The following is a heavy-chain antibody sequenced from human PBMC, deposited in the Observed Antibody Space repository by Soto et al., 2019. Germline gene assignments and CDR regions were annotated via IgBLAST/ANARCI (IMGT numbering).Heavy chain of an antibody. CDR3: ARGGTGAFDI. V-gene: IGHV4-4*02. CDR1: GGSISSTTW. D-gene: IGHD2-8*02. Sequence: QVQLQESGPGLVEPSGTLSLTCAVSGGSISSTTWWTWVRQPPGKGLEWIGEIYHSGSTNCNPSLKSRVNISVDKSKDQFSLRLSSVTAADTALYYCARGGTGAFDIWGQGTMVTVSS. CDR2: IYHSGST. J-gene: IGHJ3*02.